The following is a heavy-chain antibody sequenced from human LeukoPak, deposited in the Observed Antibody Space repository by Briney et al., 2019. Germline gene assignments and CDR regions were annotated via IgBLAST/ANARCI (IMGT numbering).Heavy chain of an antibody. J-gene: IGHJ6*03. CDR2: LSSDGSNK. CDR1: GFTFSTYA. CDR3: VIGSLASGVVVDSYFYLDV. D-gene: IGHD3-22*01. Sequence: GGSLRLSCSASGFTFSTYAMHWVRQAPGKGLEWVAVLSSDGSNKNYADSVKGRFTTSRDNAKNSLYLQMNSLRAEDTAVYYWVIGSLASGVVVDSYFYLDVWGKGTTVTVSS. V-gene: IGHV3-30*04.